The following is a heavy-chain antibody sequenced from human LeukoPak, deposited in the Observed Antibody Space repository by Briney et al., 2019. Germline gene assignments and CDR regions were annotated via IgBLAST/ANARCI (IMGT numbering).Heavy chain of an antibody. Sequence: GGSLRLSCAASGFTFSSYGMHWVRQAPGKGLEWVAFIRYDGSNKYYADSVKGRFTISRDNSKNTLYLQMNSLRAEDTAVYYCASEYCGGDCNSSHRGPYYYYYYMDVWGKGTTVTVSS. J-gene: IGHJ6*03. CDR3: ASEYCGGDCNSSHRGPYYYYYYMDV. V-gene: IGHV3-30*02. CDR1: GFTFSSYG. D-gene: IGHD2-21*01. CDR2: IRYDGSNK.